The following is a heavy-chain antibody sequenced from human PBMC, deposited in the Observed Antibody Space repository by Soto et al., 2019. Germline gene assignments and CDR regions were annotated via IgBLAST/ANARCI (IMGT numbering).Heavy chain of an antibody. V-gene: IGHV1-46*01. CDR3: ARDKVYGDNSFDF. CDR1: GYIFSNFY. J-gene: IGHJ4*02. Sequence: QVSLVQSGAEVKKPGASVNVSCKAFGYIFSNFYIHWVRQAPGQGLEWMGIINPNTGGTSYPQKSQGRVTLTRDTSTSTVHMEMSSLTSEDTAVYYCARDKVYGDNSFDFWGQGTLVTVSS. D-gene: IGHD4-17*01. CDR2: INPNTGGT.